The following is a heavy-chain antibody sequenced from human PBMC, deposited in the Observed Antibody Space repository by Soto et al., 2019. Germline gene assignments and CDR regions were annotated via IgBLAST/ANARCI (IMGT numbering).Heavy chain of an antibody. CDR2: TYYRSQWYH. J-gene: IGHJ3*01. CDR3: ARALPNYARVTGHGNNGFDL. V-gene: IGHV6-1*01. CDR1: GDTVSSNFAA. D-gene: IGHD2-2*01. Sequence: SQTLSLTCAISGDTVSSNFAAWNWIRQPPSRGLEWLGRTYYRSQWYHDYAESVKGRLTINADTSRNQFSLQLKSVTPEDTAVYYCARALPNYARVTGHGNNGFDLWGQGRNVTVS.